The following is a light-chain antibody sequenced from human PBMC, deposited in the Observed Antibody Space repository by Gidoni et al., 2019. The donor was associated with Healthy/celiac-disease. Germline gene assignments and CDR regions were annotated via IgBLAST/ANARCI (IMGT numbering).Light chain of an antibody. Sequence: DIVMTQSPYSLALSLGERATINCKSSQSVLYSSNNKNYLAWYQQKPGQPPKLLIYWASTRESGVPDRFSGSGSGTDFTLTISSLQDEDVAVYYCQQYYSTPPYTFGQGTKLEIK. CDR2: WAS. CDR3: QQYYSTPPYT. J-gene: IGKJ2*01. V-gene: IGKV4-1*01. CDR1: QSVLYSSNNKNY.